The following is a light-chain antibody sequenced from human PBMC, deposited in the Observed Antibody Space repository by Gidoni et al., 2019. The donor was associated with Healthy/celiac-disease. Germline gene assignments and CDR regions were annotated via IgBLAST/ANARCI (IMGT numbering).Light chain of an antibody. CDR2: EVS. V-gene: IGLV2-14*01. Sequence: QSALTHPASVSGAPGPSITISFTGTSSDVGGYTYVSWYQQHRGKAPKLMIYEVSNRPSGVSNRFSGSKSGNTASLTISGLQAEDEADYYCSSYTSSSTLFGGGTKLTVL. CDR3: SSYTSSSTL. J-gene: IGLJ2*01. CDR1: SSDVGGYTY.